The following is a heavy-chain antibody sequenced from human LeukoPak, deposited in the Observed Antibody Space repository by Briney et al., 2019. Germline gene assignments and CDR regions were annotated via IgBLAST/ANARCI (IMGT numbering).Heavy chain of an antibody. CDR3: ARIRVGGGNPLVADY. CDR1: GFTFSSYS. Sequence: PGGSLRRSCAASGFTFSSYSMNWVRQAQGKGLEWVSSISSSSSYIYYEDSVKGRFTISRDNAKNSLYLQMNSLRAEDTAVYYCARIRVGGGNPLVADYWGQGTLVTVSS. V-gene: IGHV3-21*01. D-gene: IGHD2-15*01. J-gene: IGHJ4*02. CDR2: ISSSSSYI.